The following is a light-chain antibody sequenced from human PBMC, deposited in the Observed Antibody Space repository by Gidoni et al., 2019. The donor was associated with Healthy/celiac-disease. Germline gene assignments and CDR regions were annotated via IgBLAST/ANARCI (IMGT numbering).Light chain of an antibody. J-gene: IGKJ2*01. Sequence: DIQMTQSPSTLSASVGDRVTITCRASQSISSWLAWYQQKPGKAPKLLIYKASSLESGVPSRFSGSGSGTEFTLTISSLQPDDFATYYCQQYNSFPYTFGQGTKLEIK. CDR3: QQYNSFPYT. CDR1: QSISSW. V-gene: IGKV1-5*03. CDR2: KAS.